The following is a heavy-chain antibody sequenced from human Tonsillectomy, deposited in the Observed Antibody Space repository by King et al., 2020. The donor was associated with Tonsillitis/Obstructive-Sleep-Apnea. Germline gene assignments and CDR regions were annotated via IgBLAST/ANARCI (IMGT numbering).Heavy chain of an antibody. Sequence: VQLVESGGGVVQPGRSLRLSCAASGFTFSSYGMHWVRQAPDKGLEWVAVISSDGSNKYYADSVKDRFTISRDNSKITLYLQMNSLRVEDTAVYYCAKVVGYSYGEFDYWGQGTLVTVSS. CDR2: ISSDGSNK. CDR1: GFTFSSYG. CDR3: AKVVGYSYGEFDY. D-gene: IGHD5-18*01. J-gene: IGHJ4*02. V-gene: IGHV3-30*18.